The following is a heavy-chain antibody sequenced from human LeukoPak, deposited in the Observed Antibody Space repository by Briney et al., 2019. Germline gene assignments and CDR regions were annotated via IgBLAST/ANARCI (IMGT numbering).Heavy chain of an antibody. V-gene: IGHV1-18*01. J-gene: IGHJ4*02. CDR1: GYTFSSFG. CDR2: LSGYNDKK. D-gene: IGHD3-10*01. CDR3: ARSGFTVIRGSLDY. Sequence: ASVKVSCKASGYTFSSFGVTWVREAPGQGLEWMGWLSGYNDKKGYAKKFQDRVTMTTDTSTSTAYLELRSLRSDDTAMYYCARSGFTVIRGSLDYWGQGTLVTVSS.